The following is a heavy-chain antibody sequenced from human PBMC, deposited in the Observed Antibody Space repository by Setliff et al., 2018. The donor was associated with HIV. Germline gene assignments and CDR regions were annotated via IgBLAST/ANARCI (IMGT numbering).Heavy chain of an antibody. J-gene: IGHJ4*01. CDR2: IYNSGRA. CDR3: VRDRALRFSQSPSLHYFDV. V-gene: IGHV4-38-2*02. CDR1: GYSINDGYH. Sequence: SETLSLTCLVFGYSINDGYHWGWIRQSPRKGLEWIGSIYNSGRASYNPSRRSRASLSIDTSKNRFSLRLNPVTAADTAVYYCVRDRALRFSQSPSLHYFDVWGQGILVPSPQ.